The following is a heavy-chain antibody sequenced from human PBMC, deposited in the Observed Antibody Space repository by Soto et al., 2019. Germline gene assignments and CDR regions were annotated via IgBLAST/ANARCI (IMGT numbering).Heavy chain of an antibody. D-gene: IGHD4-17*01. J-gene: IGHJ4*02. V-gene: IGHV4-4*02. CDR3: ARGMTTVTTFDY. CDR1: GGSISSSNW. Sequence: SETLSLTCTVSGGSISSSNWWTWVRQAPGKGLEWIGETYHVGIPSYNPSLKGRVSISVDRSKNQVSLKLSSVTAADTAVYYCARGMTTVTTFDYWGQGTLVTVSS. CDR2: TYHVGIP.